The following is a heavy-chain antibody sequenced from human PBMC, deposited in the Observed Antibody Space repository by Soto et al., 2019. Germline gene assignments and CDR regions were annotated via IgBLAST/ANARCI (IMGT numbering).Heavy chain of an antibody. Sequence: PSETLSLTCRVSGDSISDTIYYWGWIRQPPGKGLQWIGSIHYSGSPHFHPSLKSRVAISVDTSKNEFSLRLTSVTAADTAVYYCVRHMKAVAAALDYWGQGIPVTVSS. CDR1: GDSISDTIYY. J-gene: IGHJ4*02. D-gene: IGHD6-19*01. V-gene: IGHV4-39*01. CDR2: IHYSGSP. CDR3: VRHMKAVAAALDY.